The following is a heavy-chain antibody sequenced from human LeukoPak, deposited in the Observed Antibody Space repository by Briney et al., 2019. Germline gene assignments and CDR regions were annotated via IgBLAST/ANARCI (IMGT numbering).Heavy chain of an antibody. D-gene: IGHD2-21*02. V-gene: IGHV3-7*01. J-gene: IGHJ4*02. CDR2: IKQDGSER. CDR3: ARDLRGIVVVTAIDY. CDR1: GFTFSSYW. Sequence: PGGSLRLSCAASGFTFSSYWMSWVRQAPGKGLEWVANIKQDGSERYYVDSVKGRFTISRDNAKNTLYLQMNSLRAEDTAVYYCARDLRGIVVVTAIDYWGQGTLVTVSS.